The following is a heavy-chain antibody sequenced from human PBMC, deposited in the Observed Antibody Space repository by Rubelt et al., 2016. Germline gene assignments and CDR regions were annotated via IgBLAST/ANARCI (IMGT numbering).Heavy chain of an antibody. V-gene: IGHV4-4*07. J-gene: IGHJ5*02. CDR2: IYTSGST. Sequence: WSWIRQPAGKGPEWIGRIYTSGSTNYNPSLKSRVTMSVDTSKNQFSLKLSSVTAADTAVYYCARDVSIQLWFREYNWFDPWGQGTLVTVSS. D-gene: IGHD5-18*01. CDR3: ARDVSIQLWFREYNWFDP.